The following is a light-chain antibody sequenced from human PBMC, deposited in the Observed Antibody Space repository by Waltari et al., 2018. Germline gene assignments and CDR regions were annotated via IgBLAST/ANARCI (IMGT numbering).Light chain of an antibody. V-gene: IGLV2-23*02. CDR2: EVT. CDR3: CSYAGGGTYV. CDR1: SSDVEKYNL. Sequence: QSALTQPASVSRSPGQSITISCPGTSSDVEKYNLVPWYQHHPDKAPKLMIYEVTNRPSGVSNRFSGSKSDNTASLTISGLQAEDEADYYCCSYAGGGTYVFGPGTKVTVL. J-gene: IGLJ1*01.